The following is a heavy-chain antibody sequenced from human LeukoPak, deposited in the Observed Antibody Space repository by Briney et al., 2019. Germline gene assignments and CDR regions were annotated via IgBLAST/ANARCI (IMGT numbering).Heavy chain of an antibody. CDR1: GFTFSDYW. J-gene: IGHJ3*02. V-gene: IGHV3-7*01. CDR2: IKQDGSEK. CDR3: ARGDYYDSSGFYHDAFDI. Sequence: SGGSLRLSCAASGFTFSDYWVSWVRQAPGKGLEWVANIKQDGSEKYYVDSVKGRFTISRDNAKNSLYLQMNSLRAEDTAVYYCARGDYYDSSGFYHDAFDIWGQGTMVTVSS. D-gene: IGHD3-22*01.